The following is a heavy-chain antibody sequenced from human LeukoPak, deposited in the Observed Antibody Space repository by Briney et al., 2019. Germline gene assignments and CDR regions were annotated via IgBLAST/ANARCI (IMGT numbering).Heavy chain of an antibody. J-gene: IGHJ4*02. CDR1: GGTFSSYA. V-gene: IGHV1-69*13. Sequence: ASVKVSCKASGGTFSSYAISWVRQAPGQGLEWMGGIIPVFGTANYAQKFQGRVTITADESTSTAYMELSSLRSEDTAVYYCAGAGVRYNGLPLDYWGQGTLVTVSS. D-gene: IGHD1-1*01. CDR3: AGAGVRYNGLPLDY. CDR2: IIPVFGTA.